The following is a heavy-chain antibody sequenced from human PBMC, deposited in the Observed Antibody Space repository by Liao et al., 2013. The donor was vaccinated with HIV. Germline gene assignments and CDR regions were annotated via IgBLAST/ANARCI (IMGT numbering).Heavy chain of an antibody. D-gene: IGHD5-12*01. V-gene: IGHV4-34*01. Sequence: QVQLQQWGAGLLKPSETLSLTCAVYGGSFSGYYWSWIRQPPGKGLEWIGEINHSGSTNYNPSLKSRVTISVDTSKNQFSLKLSSVTAADTAVYYCARTSGKTPGFDYWGQGTLVTVSS. CDR2: INHSGST. J-gene: IGHJ4*02. CDR3: ARTSGKTPGFDY. CDR1: GGSFSGYY.